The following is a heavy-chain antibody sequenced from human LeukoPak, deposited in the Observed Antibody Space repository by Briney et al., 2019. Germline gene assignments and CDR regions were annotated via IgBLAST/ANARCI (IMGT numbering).Heavy chain of an antibody. J-gene: IGHJ3*02. V-gene: IGHV1-18*01. CDR1: GYTFTSYG. Sequence: ASVEVSCKASGYTFTSYGISWVRQAPGQGLEWMGWISAYNGNTNYAQKVQGRVTMTTDTSTSTAYMELRSLRSDDTAVYYCARGLQENLAWLTAFSAFDIWGQGTMVTVSS. D-gene: IGHD6-19*01. CDR3: ARGLQENLAWLTAFSAFDI. CDR2: ISAYNGNT.